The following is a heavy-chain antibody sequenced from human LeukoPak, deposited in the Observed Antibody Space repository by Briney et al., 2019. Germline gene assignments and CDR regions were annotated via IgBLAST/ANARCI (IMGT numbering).Heavy chain of an antibody. J-gene: IGHJ4*02. CDR1: GGSFSGYY. Sequence: PSETLSLTCAVYGGSFSGYYWSWIRQPPGKGLEWIGEINHSGSTNYNPSLKSRVTISVDTSKNQFSLKLSSVTAADTAVYYRARQGSHYDYWGQGTLVTVSS. V-gene: IGHV4-34*01. CDR2: INHSGST. CDR3: ARQGSHYDY. D-gene: IGHD1-26*01.